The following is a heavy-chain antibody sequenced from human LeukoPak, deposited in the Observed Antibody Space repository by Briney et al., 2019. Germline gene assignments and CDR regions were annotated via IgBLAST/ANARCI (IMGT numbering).Heavy chain of an antibody. Sequence: GESLKISCKGSGYSFSSYWIGWVRQMPGKGLEWMGIIYPGDSDTRYSPSFQGQVTISADKFISTAYLQWSSLKASDTAMYYCARRIVGATYAFDIWGQGTMVTVSS. CDR1: GYSFSSYW. D-gene: IGHD1-26*01. J-gene: IGHJ3*02. CDR3: ARRIVGATYAFDI. CDR2: IYPGDSDT. V-gene: IGHV5-51*01.